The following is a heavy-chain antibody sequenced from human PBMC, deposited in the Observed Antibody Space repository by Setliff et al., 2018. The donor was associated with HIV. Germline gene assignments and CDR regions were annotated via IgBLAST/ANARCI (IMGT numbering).Heavy chain of an antibody. Sequence: GGSLRLSCAASGFTFDDYAMHWVRQAPGKGLEWVSGLTWNSGNIGYADSVKGRFTISRDNANNSLYLQMNSLRAEDTAVYYCARARYMDVWGKGTTVTVSS. CDR1: GFTFDDYA. CDR2: LTWNSGNI. V-gene: IGHV3-9*01. CDR3: ARARYMDV. D-gene: IGHD6-6*01. J-gene: IGHJ6*03.